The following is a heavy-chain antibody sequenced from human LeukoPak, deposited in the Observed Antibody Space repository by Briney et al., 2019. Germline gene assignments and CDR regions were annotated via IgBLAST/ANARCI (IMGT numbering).Heavy chain of an antibody. Sequence: ASVKVSCKASGYTXTGYYIHWVRQAPGQGLEWMGIINPSDATTSYAQKFRGRVTLTRDTSTSTVYMELSSLRSEDTAVYYCARAPANKYDSRLTEDYWGQGTLVTLSS. D-gene: IGHD3-22*01. CDR2: INPSDATT. CDR1: GYTXTGYY. CDR3: ARAPANKYDSRLTEDY. J-gene: IGHJ4*02. V-gene: IGHV1-46*01.